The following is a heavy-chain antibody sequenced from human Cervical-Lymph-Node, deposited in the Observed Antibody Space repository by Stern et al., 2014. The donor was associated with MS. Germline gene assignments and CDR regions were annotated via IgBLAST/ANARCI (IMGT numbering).Heavy chain of an antibody. CDR3: ARGRTAALGDY. CDR1: GFTFRDSY. D-gene: IGHD2-2*01. J-gene: IGHJ4*02. V-gene: IGHV3-11*01. Sequence: DQLVESGGGLVKPGGSLSLSCAASGFTFRDSYMTWVRQAPGKGLEWFSYISSSGSTIYYADSVKGRFTISRDNAKSSLYLQMNSLRAEDTAVYYCARGRTAALGDYWGQGTLVTVSS. CDR2: ISSSGSTI.